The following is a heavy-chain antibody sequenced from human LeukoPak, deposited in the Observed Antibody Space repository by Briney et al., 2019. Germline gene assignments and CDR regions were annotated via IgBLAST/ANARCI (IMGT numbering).Heavy chain of an antibody. Sequence: GGSLRLSCAASGFTFSSYAMSLVRQAPGKGLELVSAISGSGGSTYYADSVKGRFTISRDNSTNTLYLQMNSLRAEDTAVYYCANGLVLRSFAWLSQFDYWGQGTLVTVSS. V-gene: IGHV3-23*01. D-gene: IGHD3-9*01. J-gene: IGHJ4*02. CDR1: GFTFSSYA. CDR2: ISGSGGST. CDR3: ANGLVLRSFAWLSQFDY.